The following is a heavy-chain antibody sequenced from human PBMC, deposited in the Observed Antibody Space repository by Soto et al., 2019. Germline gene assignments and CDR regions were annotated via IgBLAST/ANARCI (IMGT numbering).Heavy chain of an antibody. CDR1: GFTSYYYS. V-gene: IGHV3-21*01. D-gene: IGHD6-19*01. Sequence: EVQLVESEGGLVKPGGSLRLSCAASGFTSYYYSMNWVRQAPGKGLEWVSCISSGASYIYYADSVKGRFTISRDNAKNSLYLQMNSLRAEDTAVYYCAREVAGTAFFDYWGQGTLVTVSS. CDR3: AREVAGTAFFDY. CDR2: ISSGASYI. J-gene: IGHJ4*02.